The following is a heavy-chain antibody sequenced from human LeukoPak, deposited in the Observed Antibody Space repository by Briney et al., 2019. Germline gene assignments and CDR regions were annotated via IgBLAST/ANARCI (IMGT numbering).Heavy chain of an antibody. CDR1: GGTFSSSA. CDR3: ARKSTYGSSSSDAFDI. V-gene: IGHV1-69*13. CDR2: IIPIFGTA. Sequence: SVKVSCKASGGTFSSSALSWVRQAPGQGPEWMGGIIPIFGTANYAQKFQGRVTITADESTSTAYMQLSSLRSEDTAVYYCARKSTYGSSSSDAFDIWGQGTMVTVSS. D-gene: IGHD6-6*01. J-gene: IGHJ3*02.